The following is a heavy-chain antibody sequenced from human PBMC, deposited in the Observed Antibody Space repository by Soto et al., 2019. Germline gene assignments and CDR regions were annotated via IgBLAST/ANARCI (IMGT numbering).Heavy chain of an antibody. V-gene: IGHV1-3*01. J-gene: IGHJ4*02. CDR3: ARYIGEWLLGFAY. CDR1: GYTFTSYA. Sequence: GASVKVSCKSSGYTFTSYAMHCVRQAPGQRLEWMGWINAGNGNTKYSQKFQGRVTITRDTSASTAYMELSSLRSEDTAVYYCARYIGEWLLGFAYWGQGTLVPVSP. D-gene: IGHD3-3*01. CDR2: INAGNGNT.